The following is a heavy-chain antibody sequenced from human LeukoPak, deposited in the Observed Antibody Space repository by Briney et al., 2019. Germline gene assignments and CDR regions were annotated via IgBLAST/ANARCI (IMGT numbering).Heavy chain of an antibody. J-gene: IGHJ4*02. CDR1: GFTFSDYW. D-gene: IGHD6-25*01. CDR3: AKGGVDY. CDR2: INTDGTTT. Sequence: PGGSLRLSCVVSGFTFSDYWMHWVRQAPGEGPVWVSRINTDGTTTTYADSVKGRFTISRDNAKNTLYLQMNSLRAEDTAVYYCAKGGVDYWGQGTLVTVSS. V-gene: IGHV3-74*01.